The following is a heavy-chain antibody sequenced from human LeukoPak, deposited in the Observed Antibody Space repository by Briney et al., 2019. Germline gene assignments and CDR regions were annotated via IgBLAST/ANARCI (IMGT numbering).Heavy chain of an antibody. Sequence: KPSETLSLTCTVSGGSISSYYWSWIRQPAGKGLEWIGRIYTSGSTNYNPSLKSRVTMSVDTSKNQFSLKLSSVTAADTAVYYWARDPGIAAAVRHYYYGMDVWGQGTTVTVSS. CDR2: IYTSGST. CDR3: ARDPGIAAAVRHYYYGMDV. CDR1: GGSISSYY. D-gene: IGHD6-13*01. V-gene: IGHV4-4*07. J-gene: IGHJ6*02.